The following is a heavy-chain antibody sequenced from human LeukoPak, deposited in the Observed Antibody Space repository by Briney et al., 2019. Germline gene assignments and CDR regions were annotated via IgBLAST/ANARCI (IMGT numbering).Heavy chain of an antibody. D-gene: IGHD4-11*01. J-gene: IGHJ4*02. Sequence: ESLKISCKGSGYTLTNYLVGWGRQMPGKSLGWMGIIYPGDSDTRYSPSFQGQVTMSADKSINTAYLQWSSLKASDTAMYYCARPDDFSNYKYWGQGTLVTVSS. CDR1: GYTLTNYL. V-gene: IGHV5-51*01. CDR2: IYPGDSDT. CDR3: ARPDDFSNYKY.